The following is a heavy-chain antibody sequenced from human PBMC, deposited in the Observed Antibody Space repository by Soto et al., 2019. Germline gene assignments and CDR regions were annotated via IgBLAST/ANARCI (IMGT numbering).Heavy chain of an antibody. J-gene: IGHJ4*02. CDR3: ATRFYSSGVLFDY. V-gene: IGHV4-61*08. CDR1: GGSISSGGYY. CDR2: IYYSGST. Sequence: PSETLSLTCTVSGGSISSGGYYWSWIRQPPGKGLEWIGYIYYSGSTNYNPSLKSRVTISIDTSKSQFYLKLTSVTAADTAIYCCATRFYSSGVLFDYWGPGTQVTVSS. D-gene: IGHD3-10*01.